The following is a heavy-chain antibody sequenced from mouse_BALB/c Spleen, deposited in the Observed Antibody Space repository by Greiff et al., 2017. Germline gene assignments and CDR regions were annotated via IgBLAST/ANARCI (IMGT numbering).Heavy chain of an antibody. J-gene: IGHJ2*01. CDR1: GYTFTSYW. CDR3: AGKFITTATDY. CDR2: INPSNGRT. D-gene: IGHD1-2*01. V-gene: IGHV1S81*02. Sequence: QVQLQQPGAELVKPGASVKLSCKASGYTFTSYWMHWVKQRPGQGLEWIGEINPSNGRTNYNEKFKSKATLTVDKSSSTAYMQLSSLTSEDSAVYYCAGKFITTATDYWGQGTTLTVSS.